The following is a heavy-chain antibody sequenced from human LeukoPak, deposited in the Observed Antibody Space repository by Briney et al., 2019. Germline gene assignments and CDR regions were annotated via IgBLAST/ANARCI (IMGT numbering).Heavy chain of an antibody. CDR1: GGSISSSSYY. CDR2: IYYSGST. J-gene: IGHJ5*02. Sequence: SETLSLTCTVSGGSISSSSYYWGWIRQPPGKGLEWIGSIYYSGSTYYNPSLKSRVTISVDPSKNQFSLKLSSVTAADTAVYYCAREMRGDIVVVVAATWFDPWGQGTLVNVSS. D-gene: IGHD2-15*01. V-gene: IGHV4-39*07. CDR3: AREMRGDIVVVVAATWFDP.